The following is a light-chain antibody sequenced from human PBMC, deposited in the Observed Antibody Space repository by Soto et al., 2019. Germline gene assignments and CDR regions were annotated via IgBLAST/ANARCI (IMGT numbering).Light chain of an antibody. V-gene: IGKV3-15*01. CDR2: FAS. Sequence: EIVLTQSPATLSFSPGERATLSCRASQSVSSKLAWFQQKPGQAPRLLIYFASTRATDIPARFSGSGSGTEFTLTISSLQSEDFAVYYCQQYNNWPHTFGQGTKVDIK. CDR3: QQYNNWPHT. CDR1: QSVSSK. J-gene: IGKJ2*01.